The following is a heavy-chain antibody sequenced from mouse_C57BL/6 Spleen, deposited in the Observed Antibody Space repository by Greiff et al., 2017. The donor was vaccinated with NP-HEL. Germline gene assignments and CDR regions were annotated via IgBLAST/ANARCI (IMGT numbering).Heavy chain of an antibody. CDR1: GYTFTSYW. CDR2: IYPSDSET. J-gene: IGHJ4*01. V-gene: IGHV1-61*01. CDR3: ARTPYYYGSSYGGFYAMDY. Sequence: VKLQQPGAELVRPGSSVKLSCKASGYTFTSYWMDWVKQRPGQGLEWIGNIYPSDSETHYNQKFKDKATLTVDKSSSTAYMQLSSLTSEDSAVYYCARTPYYYGSSYGGFYAMDYWGQGTSVTVSS. D-gene: IGHD1-1*01.